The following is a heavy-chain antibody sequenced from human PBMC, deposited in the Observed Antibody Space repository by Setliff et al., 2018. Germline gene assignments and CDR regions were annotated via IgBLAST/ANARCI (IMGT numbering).Heavy chain of an antibody. CDR1: GYTFTSYG. Sequence: ASVKVSCKASGYTFTSYGFSWVRQAPGQGLEWMGWMNPNSGNTGYAQKFQGRVTMTRDTSTSTVYMELSSLRSEDTAVYYCATRRHYYDSSGYRYYYYYYDMDVWGQGTTVTVSS. D-gene: IGHD3-22*01. CDR3: ATRRHYYDSSGYRYYYYYYDMDV. J-gene: IGHJ6*02. V-gene: IGHV1-8*01. CDR2: MNPNSGNT.